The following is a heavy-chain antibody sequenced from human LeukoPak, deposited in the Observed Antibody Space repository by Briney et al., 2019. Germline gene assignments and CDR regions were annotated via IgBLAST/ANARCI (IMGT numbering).Heavy chain of an antibody. CDR1: GFTVSSNY. CDR2: ISGSGGST. Sequence: TGGSLRLSCAASGFTVSSNYMSWVRQAPGKGLEWVSAISGSGGSTYYADSVKGRFTISRDNSKNTLYLQMNSLRAEDTAVYYCAKGRSGSNYDDAFDIWGQGTMVTVSS. CDR3: AKGRSGSNYDDAFDI. J-gene: IGHJ3*02. D-gene: IGHD1-26*01. V-gene: IGHV3-23*01.